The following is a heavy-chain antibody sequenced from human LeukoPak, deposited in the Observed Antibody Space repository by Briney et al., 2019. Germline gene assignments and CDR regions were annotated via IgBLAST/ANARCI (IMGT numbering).Heavy chain of an antibody. V-gene: IGHV5-51*01. CDR1: GYSFTSYW. CDR3: ARTPRVYYNSSWYYFDY. CDR2: IYPGDSDT. Sequence: GESLKISCKGSGYSFTSYWIGWVRQMPGKGLEWMGIIYPGDSDTRYSPSFQGQVTISADKSISTAYLQWSSLKASDTAMYYCARTPRVYYNSSWYYFDYWGQGTLVTVSS. J-gene: IGHJ4*02. D-gene: IGHD6-13*01.